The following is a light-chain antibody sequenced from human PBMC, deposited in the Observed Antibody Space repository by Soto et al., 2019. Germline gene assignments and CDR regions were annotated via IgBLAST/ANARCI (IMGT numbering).Light chain of an antibody. J-gene: IGKJ1*01. Sequence: DIQMTQSPSTLSAFVGDRLTITCRASQGIRNDLGWYQQKPGKAPKLLIYEASNLESGVPSRFSGSGSGTEFTLTISSLQPDDFATYYCQHYNSYSEAFGQGTKVDI. CDR3: QHYNSYSEA. CDR1: QGIRND. V-gene: IGKV1-5*01. CDR2: EAS.